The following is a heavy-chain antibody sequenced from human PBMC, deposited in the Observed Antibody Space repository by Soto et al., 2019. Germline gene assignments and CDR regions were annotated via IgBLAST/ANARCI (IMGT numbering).Heavy chain of an antibody. Sequence: GGSLRLSCAASGFTFSSYGMHWVRQAPGKGLEWVAVISYDGSNKYYADSVKGRFTISRDNSKNTLYLQMNSLRAEDTAVYYCAKGEARLTGAVDYWGQGTLVTVSS. CDR3: AKGEARLTGAVDY. V-gene: IGHV3-30*18. CDR2: ISYDGSNK. J-gene: IGHJ4*02. D-gene: IGHD7-27*01. CDR1: GFTFSSYG.